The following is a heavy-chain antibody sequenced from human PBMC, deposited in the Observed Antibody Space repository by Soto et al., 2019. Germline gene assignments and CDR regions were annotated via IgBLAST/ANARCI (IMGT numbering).Heavy chain of an antibody. Sequence: GESLKISCKGSGCSFTSYWISWVRQMPGKGLEWMGRIDPSDSYTNYSPSFQGHVTISADKSISTAYLQWSSLKASDTAMYYCARRGYCSSTSCYDYYYYGMDVWGQGTTVTVSS. V-gene: IGHV5-10-1*01. D-gene: IGHD2-2*01. CDR2: IDPSDSYT. J-gene: IGHJ6*02. CDR3: ARRGYCSSTSCYDYYYYGMDV. CDR1: GCSFTSYW.